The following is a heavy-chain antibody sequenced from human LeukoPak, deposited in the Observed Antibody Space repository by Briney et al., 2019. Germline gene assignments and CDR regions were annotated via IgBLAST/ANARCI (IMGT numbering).Heavy chain of an antibody. CDR2: IYHSGST. CDR1: GYSISSGYY. V-gene: IGHV4-38-2*01. CDR3: ARLSGSPWVNWFDP. D-gene: IGHD1-26*01. J-gene: IGHJ5*02. Sequence: SETLSLTCAVSGYSISSGYYWGWIRQPPGKGLEWIGSIYHSGSTYYNPSLKSRVTISVDTSKNQFSLKLSSVTAADTAVYYCARLSGSPWVNWFDPWGQGTLVTASS.